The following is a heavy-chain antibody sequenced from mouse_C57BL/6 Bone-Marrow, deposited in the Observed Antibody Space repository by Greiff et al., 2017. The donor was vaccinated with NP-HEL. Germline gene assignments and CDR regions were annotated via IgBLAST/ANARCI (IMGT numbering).Heavy chain of an antibody. V-gene: IGHV1-81*01. Sequence: QVQLKQSGAELARPGASVKLSCKASGYTFTSYGISWVKQRTGQGLEWIGEIYPRSGNTYYNEKFKGKATLTADKSSSTAYMELRSLTSEDSAVYFCARDYGAWFAYWGQGTLVTVSA. J-gene: IGHJ3*01. CDR1: GYTFTSYG. D-gene: IGHD1-1*01. CDR3: ARDYGAWFAY. CDR2: IYPRSGNT.